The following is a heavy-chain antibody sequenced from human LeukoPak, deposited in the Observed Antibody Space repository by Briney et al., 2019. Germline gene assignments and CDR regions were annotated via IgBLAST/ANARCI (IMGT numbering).Heavy chain of an antibody. D-gene: IGHD6-19*01. V-gene: IGHV3-33*01. CDR2: IWYDGSNK. Sequence: GGSLRLSCAASGFTFSSYGMHWVRQAPGKGLEWVAVIWYDGSNKYYADSVKGRFTISRDNSKNTLYPQMNSLRAEDTAVYYCARASSSGWFENWFDPWGQGTLVTVSS. CDR3: ARASSSGWFENWFDP. CDR1: GFTFSSYG. J-gene: IGHJ5*02.